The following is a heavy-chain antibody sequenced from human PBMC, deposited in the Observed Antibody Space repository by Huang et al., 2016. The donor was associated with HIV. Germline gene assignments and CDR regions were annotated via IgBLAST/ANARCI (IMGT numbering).Heavy chain of an antibody. V-gene: IGHV1-3*01. D-gene: IGHD6-19*01. CDR2: INGDGLT. J-gene: IGHJ5*02. CDR3: ARDKEAGTPFFDP. CDR1: GFNFLTYA. Sequence: QVQLVQSGAEVEKPGASVNLSCKASGFNFLTYALHWVRPAPGQRLEWMGWINGDGLTKYSQNVQGRVTITRDRSASTVYVDFKSLTYEDTAVYYCARDKEAGTPFFDPWGQGTLVTASS.